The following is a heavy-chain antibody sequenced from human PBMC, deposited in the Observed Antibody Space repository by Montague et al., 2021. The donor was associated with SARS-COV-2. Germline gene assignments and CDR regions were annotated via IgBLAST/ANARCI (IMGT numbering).Heavy chain of an antibody. CDR1: LQSACRGS. CDR3: ARGWAFDP. Sequence: SETLSLTCAVYLQSACRGSQAQIRQSPVWTPDSIFYLYHNAATKYNPSLQSRVTISIDTSENQFSLRLNSVTAADTAVYFCARGWAFDPWGQGRLVTVSS. CDR2: LYHNAAT. V-gene: IGHV4-34*01. J-gene: IGHJ3*01.